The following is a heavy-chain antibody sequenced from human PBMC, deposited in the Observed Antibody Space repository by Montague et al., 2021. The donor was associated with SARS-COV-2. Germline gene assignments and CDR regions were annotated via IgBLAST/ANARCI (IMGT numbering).Heavy chain of an antibody. Sequence: SETLSLTCTVSGDSLSIYYWSWIRQPPGKGLGWIGYVYYSGSTNYNPSLKSRVTISVDTPKNQFSLKLMSVTAADTAVYYCARGERGAWYNHYFDYWGQGALVTVSS. CDR2: VYYSGST. CDR3: ARGERGAWYNHYFDY. D-gene: IGHD6-19*01. CDR1: GDSLSIYY. V-gene: IGHV4-59*13. J-gene: IGHJ4*02.